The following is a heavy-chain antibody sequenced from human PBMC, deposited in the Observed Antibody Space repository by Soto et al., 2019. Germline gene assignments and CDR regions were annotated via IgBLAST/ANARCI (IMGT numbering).Heavy chain of an antibody. V-gene: IGHV4-4*02. D-gene: IGHD3-22*01. J-gene: IGHJ5*02. Sequence: SETLSLTCAVSGDSISTSNWWTWVRQPPGKGLEWIGFIYFDGSTNYNPSLSSRVTLSVETSKNQFSMKVTSVTASDTAVYYCARSYYDSTGFAVDPWGQGTLVTVSS. CDR3: ARSYYDSTGFAVDP. CDR1: GDSISTSNW. CDR2: IYFDGST.